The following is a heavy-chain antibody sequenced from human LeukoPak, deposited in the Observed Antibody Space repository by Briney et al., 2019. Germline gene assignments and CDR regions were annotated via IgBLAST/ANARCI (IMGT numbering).Heavy chain of an antibody. CDR1: GFTVLTNG. Sequence: GGSLRLSCAASGFTVLTNGVTWVRQAPGKGLEWVSVLYSDGNTKYADSVQGRFTISRDNSKNTLYLEMNSLSPDDTAVYYCARGVEPLAANTLAYWGQGTLVTVSS. D-gene: IGHD3-16*01. V-gene: IGHV3-53*01. J-gene: IGHJ4*02. CDR3: ARGVEPLAANTLAY. CDR2: LYSDGNT.